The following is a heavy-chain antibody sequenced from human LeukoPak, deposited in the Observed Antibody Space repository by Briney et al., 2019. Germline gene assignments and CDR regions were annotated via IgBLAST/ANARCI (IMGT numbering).Heavy chain of an antibody. CDR1: GFTFSDYY. D-gene: IGHD6-13*01. J-gene: IGHJ4*02. V-gene: IGHV3-11*01. CDR3: ARAASSSWTDFAS. CDR2: IISSGSTI. Sequence: GGSLRLSCAASGFTFSDYYMSWIRQAPGKGLEWVSYIISSGSTIYYADSVKGRFTISRDNAKNSLYLQMNSLRAEDTAVYYCARAASSSWTDFASWGQGTLVTVSS.